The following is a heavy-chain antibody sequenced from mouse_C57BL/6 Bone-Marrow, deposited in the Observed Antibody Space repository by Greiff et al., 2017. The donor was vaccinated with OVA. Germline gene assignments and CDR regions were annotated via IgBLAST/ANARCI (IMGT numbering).Heavy chain of an antibody. J-gene: IGHJ1*03. V-gene: IGHV5-4*01. CDR1: GFTFSSYA. Sequence: EVQRVESGGGLVKPGGSLKLSCAASGFTFSSYAMSWVRQTPEKRLEWVATISDGGSYTYYPDNVKGRFTISRDNAKNNLYLQMSHLKSEDTAMYYCARDGVTTVVAGNFDVWGTGTTVTVSS. D-gene: IGHD1-1*01. CDR3: ARDGVTTVVAGNFDV. CDR2: ISDGGSYT.